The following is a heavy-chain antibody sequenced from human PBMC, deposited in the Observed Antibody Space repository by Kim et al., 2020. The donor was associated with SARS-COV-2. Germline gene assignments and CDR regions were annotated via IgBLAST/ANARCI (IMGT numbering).Heavy chain of an antibody. D-gene: IGHD6-13*01. CDR3: ARGSSSIWYMAFDY. V-gene: IGHV4-34*01. J-gene: IGHJ4*02. Sequence: NPALKSRVTISVDTSKNQFSLKLSSVTAADTAVYYCARGSSSIWYMAFDYWGQGTLVTVSS.